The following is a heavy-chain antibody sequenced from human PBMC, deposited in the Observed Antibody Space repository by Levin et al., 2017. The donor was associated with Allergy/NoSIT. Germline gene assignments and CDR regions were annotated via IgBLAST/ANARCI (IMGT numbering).Heavy chain of an antibody. CDR2: ISYDGSNK. CDR1: GFTFSSYG. CDR3: AKAFVNGVTDL. D-gene: IGHD3-3*01. V-gene: IGHV3-30*18. J-gene: IGHJ2*01. Sequence: GESLKISCAASGFTFSSYGMHWVRQAPGKGLEWVAVISYDGSNKYYADSVKGRFTISRDNSKNTLYLQMNSLRAEDTAVYYCAKAFVNGVTDLWGRGTLVTVSS.